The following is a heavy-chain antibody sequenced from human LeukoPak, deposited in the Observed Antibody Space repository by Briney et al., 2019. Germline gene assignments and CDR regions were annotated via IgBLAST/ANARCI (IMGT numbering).Heavy chain of an antibody. D-gene: IGHD5-18*01. V-gene: IGHV3-23*01. CDR1: GFTFSSYA. J-gene: IGHJ3*02. CDR2: ITGSGGNT. Sequence: GGSLRLSCAASGFTFSSYATSWVRQAPGKGLEWVSAITGSGGNTVYADSVKGRFTISRDNSKNNLYLQMNSLRAEDTAVYYCARDWIQRLDAFDIWGQGTMVTVSS. CDR3: ARDWIQRLDAFDI.